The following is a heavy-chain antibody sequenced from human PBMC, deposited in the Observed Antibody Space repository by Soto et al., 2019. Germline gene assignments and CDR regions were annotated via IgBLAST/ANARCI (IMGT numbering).Heavy chain of an antibody. Sequence: PSETLSLTCTVSGGSISSYYWSWIRQPAGKGLEWIGRIYTSGSTNYNPSLKSRVTMSVDTSKNQFSLKLSSVTAAETAVYYCEREREAYVVTARGWFDPWGQGTLVTVSS. CDR1: GGSISSYY. J-gene: IGHJ5*02. D-gene: IGHD2-21*02. V-gene: IGHV4-4*07. CDR2: IYTSGST. CDR3: EREREAYVVTARGWFDP.